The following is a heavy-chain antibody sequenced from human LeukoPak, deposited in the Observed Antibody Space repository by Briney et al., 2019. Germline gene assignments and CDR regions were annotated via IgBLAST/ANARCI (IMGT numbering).Heavy chain of an antibody. CDR1: GFTFSSSW. J-gene: IGHJ3*02. CDR2: IKQDGSET. Sequence: GGSLRLSCAASGFTFSSSWMNWVRQAPGKGLVWVANIKQDGSETYYVDSVKGRFTISRDNAKNSLYLQMNSVRAEDTAVYYCAYRLGYCSSTSCYMGGFDIWGQGTMVTVSS. V-gene: IGHV3-7*01. CDR3: AYRLGYCSSTSCYMGGFDI. D-gene: IGHD2-2*02.